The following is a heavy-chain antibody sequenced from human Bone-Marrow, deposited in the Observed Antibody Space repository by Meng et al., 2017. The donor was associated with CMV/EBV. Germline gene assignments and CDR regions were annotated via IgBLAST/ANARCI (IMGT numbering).Heavy chain of an antibody. CDR3: AKHLGDADGMDV. V-gene: IGHV3-23*01. D-gene: IGHD3-10*01. Sequence: GESLKISCAASGFTFSSYAMSWVRQAPGKGLEWVSAISGSGGSTYYADSVKGRFTISRDNSKNTLYLQMNSLRAEDTAVYYCAKHLGDADGMDVWGQGTTVTVSS. CDR1: GFTFSSYA. J-gene: IGHJ6*02. CDR2: ISGSGGST.